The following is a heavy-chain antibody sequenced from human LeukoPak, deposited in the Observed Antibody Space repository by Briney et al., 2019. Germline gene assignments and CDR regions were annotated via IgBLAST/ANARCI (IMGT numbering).Heavy chain of an antibody. J-gene: IGHJ4*02. V-gene: IGHV3-73*01. CDR3: AKGSGGGYAPLDY. D-gene: IGHD5-12*01. CDR2: IRSKANGYAT. CDR1: GFSFSGSA. Sequence: GGSLRLSCAASGFSFSGSAMHWVRQASGKGLEWVGRIRSKANGYATTYGESVKGRFTISRDDSKNTVYLQMNSLRAEDTALYYCAKGSGGGYAPLDYWGQGTLVTVSS.